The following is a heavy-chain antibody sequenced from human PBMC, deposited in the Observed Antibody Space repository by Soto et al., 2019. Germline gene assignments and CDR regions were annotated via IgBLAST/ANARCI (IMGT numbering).Heavy chain of an antibody. V-gene: IGHV5-10-1*01. Sequence: GESLKISCKGSGYSFTSYWINWVRQMPGKGLEWMGRIDPSDSYTNYSPSFQGHVTISADKSISTASLQWSSLKASDTAMYYCARHRRSGIAAENWFDPWGQGTLVTVSS. CDR2: IDPSDSYT. CDR1: GYSFTSYW. J-gene: IGHJ5*02. D-gene: IGHD6-13*01. CDR3: ARHRRSGIAAENWFDP.